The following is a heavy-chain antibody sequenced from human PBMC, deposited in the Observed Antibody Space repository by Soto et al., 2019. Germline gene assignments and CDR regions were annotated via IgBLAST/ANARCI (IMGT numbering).Heavy chain of an antibody. Sequence: PSETLSLTCTVSGGSISSGGYYWSWIRQHPGKGLEWIGYIYYSGSTYYNPSLKSRVTISVDTSKNQFSLKLSSVTAADTAVYYCARDSTVTTGENTIWGQGTMVTVSS. CDR1: GGSISSGGYY. J-gene: IGHJ3*02. CDR3: ARDSTVTTGENTI. D-gene: IGHD4-17*01. V-gene: IGHV4-31*03. CDR2: IYYSGST.